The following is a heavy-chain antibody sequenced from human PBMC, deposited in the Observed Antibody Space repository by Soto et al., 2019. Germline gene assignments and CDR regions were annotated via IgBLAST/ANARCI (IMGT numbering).Heavy chain of an antibody. CDR1: GYTFTSYY. D-gene: IGHD3-10*01. J-gene: IGHJ4*02. CDR2: INPISGST. Sequence: QVQLVQSGAEVKKPGASVKVSCKAFGYTFTSYYMHWVRQAPGQGLEWMGIINPISGSTNYAQKCQGRVTVTRDTATSTVYMELSSLRSEDTAVYYCARGVVLWFGELLLSLDYWGQGTRVTVSS. V-gene: IGHV1-46*03. CDR3: ARGVVLWFGELLLSLDY.